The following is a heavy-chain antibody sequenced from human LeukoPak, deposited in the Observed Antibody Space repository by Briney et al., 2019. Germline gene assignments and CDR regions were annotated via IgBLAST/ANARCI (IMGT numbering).Heavy chain of an antibody. J-gene: IGHJ4*02. CDR2: ISSSGSTI. CDR1: GFTLSTYE. CDR3: ARDSFDSSGYYSDC. Sequence: GGSLRLSCAASGFTLSTYEMNWVRQAPGKGLEWVSYISSSGSTIYYADSVKGRFTISRDNAKSSLYLQMNSLRAEDTAVYYCARDSFDSSGYYSDCWGQGTLVTVSS. D-gene: IGHD3-22*01. V-gene: IGHV3-48*03.